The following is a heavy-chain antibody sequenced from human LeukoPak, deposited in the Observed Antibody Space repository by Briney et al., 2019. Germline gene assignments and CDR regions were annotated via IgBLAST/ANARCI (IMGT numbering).Heavy chain of an antibody. Sequence: PGGSLRLSCAASGFTFSSYWMSWVRQAPGKGLEWVANIKQDGSEKYYVDSVKGRFTISRDNAKNSLYLQMNRLRAEDTAVYSYAREVWSGSIFDYWGQGTGVTVSS. CDR3: AREVWSGSIFDY. V-gene: IGHV3-7*01. D-gene: IGHD3-3*01. J-gene: IGHJ4*02. CDR2: IKQDGSEK. CDR1: GFTFSSYW.